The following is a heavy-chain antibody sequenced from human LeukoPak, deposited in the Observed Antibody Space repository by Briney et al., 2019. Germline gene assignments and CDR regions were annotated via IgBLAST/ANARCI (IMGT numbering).Heavy chain of an antibody. Sequence: ASVKVSCKASGGTFSSYAISWVRQAPGQGLEWMGGIIPSFGTPSYAQSFQGRVTITMDESTSTAYMELSSLRSEDTAVYYCARDHRPTVRGMEYNWFDPWGQGTLVTVSS. D-gene: IGHD3-16*01. V-gene: IGHV1-69*05. J-gene: IGHJ5*02. CDR3: ARDHRPTVRGMEYNWFDP. CDR2: IIPSFGTP. CDR1: GGTFSSYA.